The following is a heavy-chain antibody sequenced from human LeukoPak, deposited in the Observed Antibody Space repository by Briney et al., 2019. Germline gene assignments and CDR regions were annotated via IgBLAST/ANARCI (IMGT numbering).Heavy chain of an antibody. Sequence: SVKVSCKASGGTFSSYAISWVRQAPGQGLEWMGGIIPIFGTANYAQKFQGRVTITTDESTSTAYMELSSMRSEDTAVYYCARQNFGELSPLDPWGQGTMVTVSS. CDR2: IIPIFGTA. CDR3: ARQNFGELSPLDP. J-gene: IGHJ5*02. V-gene: IGHV1-69*05. CDR1: GGTFSSYA. D-gene: IGHD3-10*01.